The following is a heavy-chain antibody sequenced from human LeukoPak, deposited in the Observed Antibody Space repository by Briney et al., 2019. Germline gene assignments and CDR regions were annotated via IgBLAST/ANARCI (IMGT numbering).Heavy chain of an antibody. J-gene: IGHJ4*02. CDR2: VDPEDGET. D-gene: IGHD1-26*01. Sequence: ASVKVSCKASGYTFTSYGISRVRQAPGKGLEWMGLVDPEDGETIYAEKFQGRVTITADTSTDTAYMELSSLRSEDTAVYYCATEGTVGAMPSWGQGTLVTVSS. V-gene: IGHV1-69-2*01. CDR3: ATEGTVGAMPS. CDR1: GYTFTSYG.